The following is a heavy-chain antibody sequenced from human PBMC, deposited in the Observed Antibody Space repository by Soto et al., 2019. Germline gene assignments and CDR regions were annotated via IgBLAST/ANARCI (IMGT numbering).Heavy chain of an antibody. CDR2: ISYDGRNK. Sequence: QVQLVESGGGGFQPGGSLGLSCAAPGFPLRTNGRPWVRQAPGKGLEGVAVISYDGRNKYYADSVKGRFTISRDNSKNTLYLQMSSLRAEDTAVYYCAKGFSYSVIDYWGQGTLVTVSS. V-gene: IGHV3-30*18. D-gene: IGHD5-18*01. J-gene: IGHJ4*02. CDR1: GFPLRTNG. CDR3: AKGFSYSVIDY.